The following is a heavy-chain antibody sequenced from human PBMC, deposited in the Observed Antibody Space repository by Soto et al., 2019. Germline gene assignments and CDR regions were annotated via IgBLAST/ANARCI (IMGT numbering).Heavy chain of an antibody. J-gene: IGHJ4*01. Sequence: GGSLRLSCAASGFSFVNYAMNWVRQAPGKGLEWVSGLSGSGTSTYYADSVKGRFTISRDNSRDTLFLQMNSLTADDTAVYYCAKATTNGGWFIPFATGGQGA. CDR1: GFSFVNYA. D-gene: IGHD6-19*01. V-gene: IGHV3-23*01. CDR2: LSGSGTST. CDR3: AKATTNGGWFIPFAT.